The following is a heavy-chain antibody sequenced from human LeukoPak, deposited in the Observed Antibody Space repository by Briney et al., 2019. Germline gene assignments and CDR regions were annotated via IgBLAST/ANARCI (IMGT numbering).Heavy chain of an antibody. D-gene: IGHD4-17*01. CDR3: ARDSGSGYYGDSLDYYYYGMDV. V-gene: IGHV1-69*13. CDR1: GCTFSSYA. CDR2: IIPIFGTA. Sequence: SVKVSCKASGCTFSSYAISWVRQAPGQGLEWMGGIIPIFGTANYAQRFQGRVTITADESTSTAYMELSSLRSEDTAVYYCARDSGSGYYGDSLDYYYYGMDVWGQGTTVTVSS. J-gene: IGHJ6*02.